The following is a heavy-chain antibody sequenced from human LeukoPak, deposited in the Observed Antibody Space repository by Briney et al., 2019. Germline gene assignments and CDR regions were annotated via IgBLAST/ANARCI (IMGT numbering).Heavy chain of an antibody. CDR2: IYTSGST. J-gene: IGHJ2*01. CDR3: ARHYIPRRHDYGDYGTSSYWYFDL. Sequence: SETLSLTCTVSGGSISSYYWSWIRQPAGKGLEWIGRIYTSGSTNYNPSLKSRVTISVDTSKNQFSLKLSSVTAADTAVYYCARHYIPRRHDYGDYGTSSYWYFDLWGRGTLVTVSS. CDR1: GGSISSYY. V-gene: IGHV4-4*07. D-gene: IGHD4-17*01.